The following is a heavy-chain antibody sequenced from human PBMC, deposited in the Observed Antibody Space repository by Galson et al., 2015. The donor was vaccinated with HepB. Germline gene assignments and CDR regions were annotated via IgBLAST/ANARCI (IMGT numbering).Heavy chain of an antibody. D-gene: IGHD2-21*01. Sequence: SLRLSCAASGFTFSSYSMNWVRQAPGKGLEWVSYISSSSSTIYYADSVKGRFTISRDNAKNSLYLQMNSLRAEDTAVYYCARGVPVVVIASGIDYWGQGTLVTVSS. CDR2: ISSSSSTI. CDR3: ARGVPVVVIASGIDY. J-gene: IGHJ4*02. V-gene: IGHV3-48*01. CDR1: GFTFSSYS.